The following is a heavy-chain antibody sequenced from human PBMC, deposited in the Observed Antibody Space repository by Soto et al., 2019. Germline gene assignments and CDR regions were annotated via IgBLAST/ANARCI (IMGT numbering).Heavy chain of an antibody. V-gene: IGHV1-69*02. J-gene: IGHJ4*02. D-gene: IGHD3-10*01. CDR2: IIPILGIA. CDR1: GGTFSSYT. Sequence: SVKVSCKASGGTFSSYTISWVRQAPGQGLEWMGRIIPILGIANYAQKFQGRVTITADKSTSTAYMELGSLRSEDTAVYYCARVGSGNYYGSGSYYPLPDYWGQGTLVTVSS. CDR3: ARVGSGNYYGSGSYYPLPDY.